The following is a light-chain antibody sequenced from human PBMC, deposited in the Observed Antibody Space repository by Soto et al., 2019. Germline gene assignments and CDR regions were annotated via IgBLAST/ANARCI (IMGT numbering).Light chain of an antibody. J-gene: IGLJ1*01. CDR3: SSYTGSSTLAV. CDR2: EVS. Sequence: QSVLTQPASVSGSPGQSITISYTGTSSDVGGYNYVSWYQQHPGKAPKLMIYEVSNRPSGVSNRFSGSKSGNTASLTISGLQAEDEADYYCSSYTGSSTLAVFGTGTKLTVL. V-gene: IGLV2-14*01. CDR1: SSDVGGYNY.